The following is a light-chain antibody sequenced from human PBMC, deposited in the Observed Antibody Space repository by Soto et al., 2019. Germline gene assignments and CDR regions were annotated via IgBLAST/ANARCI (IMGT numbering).Light chain of an antibody. Sequence: IHITQTPPXLGSXXLEXXASTFRASQSISSWLAWYQQKPGKAPKVLIYDASTLQSGVPSRFSGSGSGTEFTLTISSLQPDDFATYYCQQYNNYLWTFGQGTKVDIK. CDR2: DAS. CDR3: QQYNNYLWT. J-gene: IGKJ1*01. V-gene: IGKV1-5*01. CDR1: QSISSW.